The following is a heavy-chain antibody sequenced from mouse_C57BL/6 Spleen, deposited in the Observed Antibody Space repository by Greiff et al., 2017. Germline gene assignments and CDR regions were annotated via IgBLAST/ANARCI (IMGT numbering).Heavy chain of an antibody. CDR2: IDPETGGT. CDR3: TGLGRDY. Sequence: QVQLQQSGAELVRPGASVTPSCKAPGYTFTDYEMHWVKQTPVHGLEWLGAIDPETGGTAYNQKFQGKAILTADKSSSTAYMELRSLTSEDSTDYYCTGLGRDYWGQGTALTVSS. D-gene: IGHD4-1*01. CDR1: GYTFTDYE. V-gene: IGHV1-15*01. J-gene: IGHJ2*01.